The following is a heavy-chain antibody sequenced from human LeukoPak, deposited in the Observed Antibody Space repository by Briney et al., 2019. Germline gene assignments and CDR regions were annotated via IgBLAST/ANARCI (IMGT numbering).Heavy chain of an antibody. D-gene: IGHD5-24*01. Sequence: PGGSLRLSCVASGFTVSNNHMSWVRQSPGKGLEWVSLIYSSGNSYYPDSVKGRFTMSRDNSKNTVYLQMNSLRGEDTGVYYCARMTMALDRSLDPRGEGPLVTVSS. CDR1: GFTVSNNH. V-gene: IGHV3-53*01. J-gene: IGHJ5*02. CDR3: ARMTMALDRSLDP. CDR2: IYSSGNS.